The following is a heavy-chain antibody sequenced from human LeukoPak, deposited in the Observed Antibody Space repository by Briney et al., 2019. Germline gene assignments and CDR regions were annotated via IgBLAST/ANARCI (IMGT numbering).Heavy chain of an antibody. J-gene: IGHJ4*02. D-gene: IGHD2-21*02. CDR2: ISYDGSNK. CDR1: GFTFSRYA. Sequence: GGSLRLSCAASGFTFSRYAMHWVRQAPGKGLEWVAVISYDGSNKYYADSVKGRFTISRDNSKSTLYLQMNSLRAEDTAVYYCARDVVVTAIWYYFDYWGQGTLVTVSS. CDR3: ARDVVVTAIWYYFDY. V-gene: IGHV3-30-3*01.